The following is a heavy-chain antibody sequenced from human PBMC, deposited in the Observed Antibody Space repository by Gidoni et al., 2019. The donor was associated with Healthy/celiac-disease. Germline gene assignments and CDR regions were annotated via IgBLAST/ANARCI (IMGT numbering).Heavy chain of an antibody. Sequence: QVQLVESGGGVVQPGRSLRLSCAASGFTFSSYAMHWVRQAPGKGLEWVAVISYDGSNKYYADSVKGRFTISRDNSKNTLYLQMNSLRAEDTAVYYCATLGPIAAAVPFDYWGQGTLVTVSS. CDR3: ATLGPIAAAVPFDY. J-gene: IGHJ4*02. CDR1: GFTFSSYA. D-gene: IGHD6-13*01. CDR2: ISYDGSNK. V-gene: IGHV3-30*04.